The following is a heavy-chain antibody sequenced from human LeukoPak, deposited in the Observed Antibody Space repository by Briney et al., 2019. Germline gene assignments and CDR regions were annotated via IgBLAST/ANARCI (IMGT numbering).Heavy chain of an antibody. J-gene: IGHJ4*02. Sequence: AGGSLRLSWVASGFTFSSYSMNWVRQAPGKGLEWVSSISSSSSYIYYADSVKGRFTISRDNAKNSLYLQMNSLRAEDTAVYYCARERGYNYGYADYWGQGTLVTVSS. CDR3: ARERGYNYGYADY. CDR1: GFTFSSYS. D-gene: IGHD5-18*01. CDR2: ISSSSSYI. V-gene: IGHV3-21*01.